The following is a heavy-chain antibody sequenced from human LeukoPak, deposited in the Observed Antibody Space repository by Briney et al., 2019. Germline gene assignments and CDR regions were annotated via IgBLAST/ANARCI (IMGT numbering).Heavy chain of an antibody. CDR3: ARGQLLHIYYYYYMDL. J-gene: IGHJ6*03. Sequence: GASVKVSCKASGCTFTSYGISWVRQAPGQGLEWMGWISAYNGNTNYAQKLQGRVTMTTDTSTSTAYMELRSLRSDDTAVYYCARGQLLHIYYYYYMDLWGKGTTVTISS. CDR1: GCTFTSYG. V-gene: IGHV1-18*01. CDR2: ISAYNGNT. D-gene: IGHD2-15*01.